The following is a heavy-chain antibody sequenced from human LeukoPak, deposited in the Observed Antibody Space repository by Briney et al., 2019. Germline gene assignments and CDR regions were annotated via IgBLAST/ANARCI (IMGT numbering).Heavy chain of an antibody. CDR3: AREHYDFWSGFSSYYYYGMDV. D-gene: IGHD3-3*01. Sequence: GGSLRLSCAASGFTFSSYSMNWVRQAPGKGLEWASSISSSSSYIYYADSVKGRFTISRDNAKNSLYLQMNSLRAEDTAVYYCAREHYDFWSGFSSYYYYGMDVWGQGTTVTVSS. V-gene: IGHV3-21*01. CDR2: ISSSSSYI. J-gene: IGHJ6*02. CDR1: GFTFSSYS.